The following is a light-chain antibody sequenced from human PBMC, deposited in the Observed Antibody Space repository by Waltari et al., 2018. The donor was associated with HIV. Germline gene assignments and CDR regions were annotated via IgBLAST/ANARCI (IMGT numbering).Light chain of an antibody. CDR1: TGAVTSAYH. Sequence: QTVVTQEPSLTVSPRGTVTLTCPSSTGAVTSAYHQNWFRLKPVQAPRALIYSTNYKHPWTPVRFSGSLLGGKAALTLSGVQPEDEAEYYCQLYYDGAWVFGGGTKLTVL. J-gene: IGLJ3*02. CDR2: STN. V-gene: IGLV7-43*01. CDR3: QLYYDGAWV.